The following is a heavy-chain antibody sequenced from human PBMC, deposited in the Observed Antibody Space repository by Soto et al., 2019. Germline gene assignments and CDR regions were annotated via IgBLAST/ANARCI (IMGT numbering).Heavy chain of an antibody. Sequence: SGGSLRLSCAASRFIFSSYAMSWVRQAPGKGLEWVSVISGSGGSTYYADSVKGRFTISRDNSKNTLYLQMNSLRAEDTAVYFCAKDQFEQLVDSDHYYGMDVWGQGTTVTVSS. D-gene: IGHD6-6*01. CDR3: AKDQFEQLVDSDHYYGMDV. J-gene: IGHJ6*02. V-gene: IGHV3-23*01. CDR1: RFIFSSYA. CDR2: ISGSGGST.